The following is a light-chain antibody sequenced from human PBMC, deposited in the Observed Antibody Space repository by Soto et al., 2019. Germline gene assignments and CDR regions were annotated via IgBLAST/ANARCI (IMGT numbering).Light chain of an antibody. Sequence: QSALTQSASVSGSPVQSITISCTGTSSDVGGHDYVSWYQQHPGKAPTLMIYHVTNRPSGVSSRFSGSKSGNTAFLIISGLQAEDEADYYCSSYTSSSTFVFGTGTKVTVL. CDR3: SSYTSSSTFV. CDR1: SSDVGGHDY. J-gene: IGLJ1*01. CDR2: HVT. V-gene: IGLV2-14*01.